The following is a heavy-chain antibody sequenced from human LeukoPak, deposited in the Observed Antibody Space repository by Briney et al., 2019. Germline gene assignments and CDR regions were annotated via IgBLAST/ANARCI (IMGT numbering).Heavy chain of an antibody. J-gene: IGHJ4*02. CDR1: GFTFSSYG. CDR3: AKVDRRSDLPYYFDY. Sequence: GGSLRLSCAASGFTFSSYGMSWVRQAPGKGLEWVSGISATGGTTYYADSVKGRFTISRDNSKNTMYLQMNSLRAEDTAVYYCAKVDRRSDLPYYFDYWGQGTLVTVSS. V-gene: IGHV3-23*01. CDR2: ISATGGTT.